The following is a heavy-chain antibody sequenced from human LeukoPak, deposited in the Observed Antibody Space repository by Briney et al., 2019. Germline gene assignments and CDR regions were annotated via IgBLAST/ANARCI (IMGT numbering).Heavy chain of an antibody. J-gene: IGHJ4*02. CDR2: ISYDGSNK. CDR3: AREAVSGSYCFDY. CDR1: GFTFSSYA. Sequence: GGSLRLSCAASGFTFSSYAMHWVRQAPGKGLEWVAVISYDGSNKYYADSVKGRFTISRDNSKNTLYLQMNSLRAEDTAVYYYAREAVSGSYCFDYWGQGTLVTVSS. V-gene: IGHV3-30-3*01. D-gene: IGHD1-26*01.